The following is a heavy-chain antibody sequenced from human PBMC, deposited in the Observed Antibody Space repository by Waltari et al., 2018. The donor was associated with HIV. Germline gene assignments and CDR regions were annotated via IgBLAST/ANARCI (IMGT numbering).Heavy chain of an antibody. CDR2: INHSGSI. D-gene: IGHD7-27*01. Sequence: QVRLQQWGAGLLKLSETLSLTCAVHGGSFNGYYWSWIRQPPGKGLECIGEINHSGSIKYNPSLKSRVIISVDRYKNQFSLKLTSVTAADTALYYCARGSWGSGMDVWGRGTTVIVSS. J-gene: IGHJ6*02. CDR1: GGSFNGYY. CDR3: ARGSWGSGMDV. V-gene: IGHV4-34*02.